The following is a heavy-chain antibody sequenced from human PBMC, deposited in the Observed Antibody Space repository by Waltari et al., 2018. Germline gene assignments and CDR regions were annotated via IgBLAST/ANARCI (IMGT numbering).Heavy chain of an antibody. Sequence: QVQLVESVGGLVTPGGSLRLSSAASRVTLSDYPLHCIRLARGKRLEWISYISSSGKTIYYADSVKGRFTISRDNAKNSLYLQMNSLRAEDTAMYYCAGGIAAAKNWGQGTLVTVSS. D-gene: IGHD6-13*01. CDR2: ISSSGKTI. CDR1: RVTLSDYP. V-gene: IGHV3-11*04. CDR3: AGGIAAAKN. J-gene: IGHJ4*02.